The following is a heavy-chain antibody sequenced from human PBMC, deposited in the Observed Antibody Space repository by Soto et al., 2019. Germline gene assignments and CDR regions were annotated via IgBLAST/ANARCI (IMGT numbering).Heavy chain of an antibody. CDR1: GGTFSSYA. D-gene: IGHD3-22*01. Sequence: SVKVSCKAPGGTFSSYAISWVRQAPGQGLEWMGGIIPIFGTANNAQKFQGRVTITADESTSTAYMELSSLRSEETAGFYCATDQGIYYYDSSGCYGLFDCWGQGTRVPVSS. V-gene: IGHV1-69*13. CDR3: ATDQGIYYYDSSGCYGLFDC. CDR2: IIPIFGTA. J-gene: IGHJ4*02.